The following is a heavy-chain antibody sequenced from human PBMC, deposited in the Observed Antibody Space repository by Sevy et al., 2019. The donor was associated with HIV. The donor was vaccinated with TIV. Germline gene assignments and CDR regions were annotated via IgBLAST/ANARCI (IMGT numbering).Heavy chain of an antibody. CDR2: ISGSGIT. CDR3: ARDPLLGIAREVARGGY. CDR1: GFIFSDYY. J-gene: IGHJ4*02. D-gene: IGHD2-2*03. V-gene: IGHV3-11*01. Sequence: GGSLRLSCSGSGFIFSDYYMSWIRQAPGRGLEWVSYISGSGITHYADSVEGRFTISRDNARNSLYLQMNSPRADDTAVYYCARDPLLGIAREVARGGYWGQGTLVTVSS.